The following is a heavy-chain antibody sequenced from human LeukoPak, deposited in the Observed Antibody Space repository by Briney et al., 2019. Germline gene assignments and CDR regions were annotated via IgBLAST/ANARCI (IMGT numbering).Heavy chain of an antibody. Sequence: GASVKVSCKASGYTFTGYYMHWVRQAPGQGLEWMGWINPNSGGTNYAQKFQGRVTMTRDTSISTAYMELSRLRSDDTAVYYCAEVKVARIAAAGTLSYYYYYYMDVWGKGTTVTVSS. D-gene: IGHD6-13*01. CDR3: AEVKVARIAAAGTLSYYYYYYMDV. J-gene: IGHJ6*03. CDR1: GYTFTGYY. CDR2: INPNSGGT. V-gene: IGHV1-2*02.